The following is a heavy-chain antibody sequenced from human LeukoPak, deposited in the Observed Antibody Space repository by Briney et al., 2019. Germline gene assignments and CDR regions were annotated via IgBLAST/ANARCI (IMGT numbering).Heavy chain of an antibody. CDR2: IYPGDSDT. D-gene: IGHD1-26*01. J-gene: IGHJ4*02. V-gene: IGHV5-51*01. CDR3: ARVEGGTRVDY. Sequence: GESLKISFKGSGYSFTSYWIGWVRQMPGKGLEWMWIIYPGDSDTRYSPSFQGQVTISADKSISTAYLEWSSLRASDTAMYYCARVEGGTRVDYWGQGTLVTVSS. CDR1: GYSFTSYW.